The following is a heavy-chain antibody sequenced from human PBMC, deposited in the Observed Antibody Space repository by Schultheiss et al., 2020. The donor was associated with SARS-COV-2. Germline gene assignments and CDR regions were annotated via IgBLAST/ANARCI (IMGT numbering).Heavy chain of an antibody. D-gene: IGHD6-19*01. CDR3: ARDHPVAGTYYYYGMDV. CDR1: GYTFTSYD. V-gene: IGHV1-2*04. CDR2: MNPNSGGT. J-gene: IGHJ6*02. Sequence: ASVKVSCKASGYTFTSYDINWVRQATGQGLEWMGWMNPNSGGTNYAQKFQGWVTMTRDTSISTAYMELSRLRSEDTAVYYCARDHPVAGTYYYYGMDVWGQGTTVTVSS.